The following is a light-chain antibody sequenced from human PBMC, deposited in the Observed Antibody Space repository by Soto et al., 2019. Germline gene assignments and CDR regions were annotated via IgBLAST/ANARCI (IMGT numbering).Light chain of an antibody. CDR2: DAS. V-gene: IGKV3-20*01. CDR3: HQYGISPPRT. J-gene: IGKJ1*01. Sequence: IVMTQSPATLSVSPGERATLSCRASQSISSYLAWYQQKPGQAPRLLIYDASNRATGIPDRFSGSGSGTDFTLTITRLEPEDFAVYYCHQYGISPPRTFGQGTKV. CDR1: QSISSY.